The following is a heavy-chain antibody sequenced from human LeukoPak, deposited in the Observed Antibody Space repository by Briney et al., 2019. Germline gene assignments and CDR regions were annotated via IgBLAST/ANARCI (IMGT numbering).Heavy chain of an antibody. CDR2: INHSGST. D-gene: IGHD3-22*01. CDR1: GGSFSGYY. V-gene: IGHV4-34*01. CDR3: ARRRDLFDTTGYYRSDWYFDL. Sequence: SETLSLTCAVYGGSFSGYYWSWIRQPPGKGLEWIGEINHSGSTNYNPSLKSRVTISVDTSKSQFSLKLRSVTAADTAVYYCARRRDLFDTTGYYRSDWYFDLWGRGTLVTVSS. J-gene: IGHJ2*01.